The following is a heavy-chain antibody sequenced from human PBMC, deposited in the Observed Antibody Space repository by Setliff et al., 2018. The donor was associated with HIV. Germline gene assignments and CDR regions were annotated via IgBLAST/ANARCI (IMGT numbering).Heavy chain of an antibody. Sequence: SETLSLTCTVPGGSISSYYWSWMRQPPGKGLEWIGYIFTSGSTKYNPSLQSRVTMSIDTSKNQFSLRLTSVTAADTAVYYCARRIDDSGSFPDKNWFDTWGQGSLVTVSS. D-gene: IGHD3-10*01. CDR3: ARRIDDSGSFPDKNWFDT. V-gene: IGHV4-4*09. J-gene: IGHJ5*02. CDR2: IFTSGST. CDR1: GGSISSYY.